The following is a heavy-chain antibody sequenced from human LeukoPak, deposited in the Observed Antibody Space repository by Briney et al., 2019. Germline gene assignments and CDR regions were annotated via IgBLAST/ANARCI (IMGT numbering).Heavy chain of an antibody. D-gene: IGHD5-18*01. V-gene: IGHV4-34*01. CDR2: INHSGST. Sequence: SETLSLTCAVYGGSFSGYYWSWIRQPPGKGLEWIGEINHSGSTNYNPSLKSRVTISVDTSKNRFSLKLSSVTAADTAVYYCARGQDGYDYWGQGTLVTVSS. J-gene: IGHJ4*02. CDR1: GGSFSGYY. CDR3: ARGQDGYDY.